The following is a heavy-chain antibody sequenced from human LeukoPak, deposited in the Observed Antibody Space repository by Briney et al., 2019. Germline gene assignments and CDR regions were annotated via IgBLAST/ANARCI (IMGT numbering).Heavy chain of an antibody. CDR1: GFTFSNFA. CDR3: AKGYYDYVWGSYYFDY. V-gene: IGHV3-23*01. D-gene: IGHD3-16*01. Sequence: VGSLRLSCAASGFTFSNFAMTWVRQAPGKGLEWVSAISGSGGSTYYADSVKGRFTISRDNSRDTLYLQMNSLRAEDTAVYYCAKGYYDYVWGSYYFDYWGQGTLVTVSS. CDR2: ISGSGGST. J-gene: IGHJ4*02.